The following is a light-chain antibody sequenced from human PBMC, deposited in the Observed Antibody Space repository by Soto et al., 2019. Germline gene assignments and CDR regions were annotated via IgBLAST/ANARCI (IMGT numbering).Light chain of an antibody. CDR2: GAS. CDR1: QSVSSSY. Sequence: EIVLTQSPGTPSLSPGERATLSCRASQSVSSSYLAGYQQKPGQAPRLLIYGASSRATGIPDRFSGSGSGTDFTLTISRLEPEDFAVYYCQQYGSSPRTCGQGTKVEIK. J-gene: IGKJ1*01. CDR3: QQYGSSPRT. V-gene: IGKV3-20*01.